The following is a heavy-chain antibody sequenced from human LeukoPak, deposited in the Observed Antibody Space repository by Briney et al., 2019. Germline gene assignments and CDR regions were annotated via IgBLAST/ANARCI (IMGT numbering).Heavy chain of an antibody. CDR2: IYYSGST. J-gene: IGHJ5*02. Sequence: PSETLSLTCTVSGGSISSYYWSWIRQPPGKGLEWIGYIYYSGSTNYNPPLKSRVTISVDTSKNQFSLKLSSVTAADTAVYYCARDVSSTSPASGWFDPWGQGTLVTVSS. D-gene: IGHD2-2*01. CDR1: GGSISSYY. CDR3: ARDVSSTSPASGWFDP. V-gene: IGHV4-59*01.